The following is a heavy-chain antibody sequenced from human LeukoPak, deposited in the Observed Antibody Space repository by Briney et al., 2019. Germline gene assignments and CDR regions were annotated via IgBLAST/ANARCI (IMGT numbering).Heavy chain of an antibody. CDR2: INHSGST. CDR1: GGSFSGYY. Sequence: SETLSLTCAVYGGSFSGYYWSWIRQPPGKGLEWIGEINHSGSTNYNPSLKGRVTISVDTSKNQFSLKLSSVTAADTAVYYCARGINSAFDIWGQGTLVTVSS. J-gene: IGHJ3*02. CDR3: ARGINSAFDI. V-gene: IGHV4-34*01.